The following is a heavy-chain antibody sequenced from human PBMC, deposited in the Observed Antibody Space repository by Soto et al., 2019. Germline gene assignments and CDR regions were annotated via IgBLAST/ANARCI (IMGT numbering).Heavy chain of an antibody. CDR2: IGTAGDT. Sequence: EVQLVESGGGLVQPGGSLRLSCAASGFTFSSYDMHWVRQATGKGLEWVSAIGTAGDTYYPGSVKGRFTISRENAKNSLYLQMNSLRAEDTAVYYCARDLGYCTNGVCYTGPYFDYWGQGTLVTVSS. V-gene: IGHV3-13*01. CDR3: ARDLGYCTNGVCYTGPYFDY. CDR1: GFTFSSYD. D-gene: IGHD2-8*01. J-gene: IGHJ4*02.